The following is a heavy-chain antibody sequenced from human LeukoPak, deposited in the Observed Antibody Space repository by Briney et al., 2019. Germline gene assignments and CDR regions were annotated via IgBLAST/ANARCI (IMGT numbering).Heavy chain of an antibody. V-gene: IGHV3-21*01. CDR3: ARGGRYCSGGSCYSAGWFDP. CDR1: GFTFSSYS. Sequence: PGGSLRLSCAASGFTFSSYSMNWVRQAPGKGLEWVSSISSSSSYIYYADSVKGRFTISRDNAKNSLYLQMNSLRAEDTAVYYCARGGRYCSGGSCYSAGWFDPWGQGVLVTVSS. J-gene: IGHJ5*02. CDR2: ISSSSSYI. D-gene: IGHD2-15*01.